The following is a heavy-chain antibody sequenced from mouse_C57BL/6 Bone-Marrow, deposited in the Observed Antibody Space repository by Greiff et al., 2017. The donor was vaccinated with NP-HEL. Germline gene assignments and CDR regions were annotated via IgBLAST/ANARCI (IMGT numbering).Heavy chain of an antibody. J-gene: IGHJ1*03. CDR3: ARRGNSYWYFDV. V-gene: IGHV1-81*01. CDR1: GYTFTSYG. Sequence: QVQLQQSGAELARPGASVKLSCEASGYTFTSYGISWVKQRTGQGLEWIGEIYPRSGNTYYNEKFKGKATLTADKSSSTAYIELRSLTSEDSAVYFCARRGNSYWYFDVWGTGTTVTVSS. D-gene: IGHD2-1*01. CDR2: IYPRSGNT.